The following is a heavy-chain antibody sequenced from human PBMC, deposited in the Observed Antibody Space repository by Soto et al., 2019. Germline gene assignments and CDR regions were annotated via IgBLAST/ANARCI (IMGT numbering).Heavy chain of an antibody. CDR3: ARDLGRTVATDAFDI. CDR1: GYTFTSYA. J-gene: IGHJ3*02. Sequence: QVQLVQSGAEVKKPGASVKVSCKASGYTFTSYAMHWVRQAPGQRLEWMGWINAGNGNTKYSQKFQGRVTMTTDTSTSTAYMELRSLRSDDTAVYYCARDLGRTVATDAFDIWGQGTMVTVSS. V-gene: IGHV1-3*01. CDR2: INAGNGNT. D-gene: IGHD4-17*01.